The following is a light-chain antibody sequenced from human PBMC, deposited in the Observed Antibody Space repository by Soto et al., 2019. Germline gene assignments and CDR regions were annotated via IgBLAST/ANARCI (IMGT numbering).Light chain of an antibody. CDR1: QNIYSN. Sequence: IVMTHSPATLSVSPGERVTLSFRASQNIYSNIAWYQQRPGQAPRLLIYRASTRATGVPARFSGSGSGTDFTLTISSLQSEDFTVYFCQQYNIWPQTFGQGTKVDIK. V-gene: IGKV3-15*01. CDR2: RAS. CDR3: QQYNIWPQT. J-gene: IGKJ1*01.